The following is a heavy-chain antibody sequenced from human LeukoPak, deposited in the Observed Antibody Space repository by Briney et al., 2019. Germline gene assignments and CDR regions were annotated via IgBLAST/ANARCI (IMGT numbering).Heavy chain of an antibody. Sequence: GGSLGLSCAASGLTVISTYISWFAQAPGRGLEWVSVIYSGGSTYYADSVKGRFTISRDNSKNTLYLQMNSLRAEDTAVYYCARGASGYSIDYWGQGTLVTVSS. CDR3: ARGASGYSIDY. J-gene: IGHJ4*02. D-gene: IGHD5-18*01. CDR2: IYSGGST. V-gene: IGHV3-66*01. CDR1: GLTVISTY.